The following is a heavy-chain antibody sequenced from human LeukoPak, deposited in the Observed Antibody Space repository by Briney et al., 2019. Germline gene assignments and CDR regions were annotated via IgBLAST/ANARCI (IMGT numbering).Heavy chain of an antibody. CDR1: GFTFSSYA. V-gene: IGHV3-23*01. CDR2: TSGSGVKI. D-gene: IGHD7-27*01. Sequence: PVGSLRLSCAASGFTFSSYAMSWVRQAPRKGLEWVSGTSGSGVKIYYADSVKGRFTISRDNSKNTLYLQMNSLRAEDTAVYYCAKDATGDRKYFDYWGQGTLVTVSS. CDR3: AKDATGDRKYFDY. J-gene: IGHJ4*02.